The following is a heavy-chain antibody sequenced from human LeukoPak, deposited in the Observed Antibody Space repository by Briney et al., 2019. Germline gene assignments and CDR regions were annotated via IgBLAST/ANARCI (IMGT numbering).Heavy chain of an antibody. V-gene: IGHV4-59*01. Sequence: SETLSLTCTVSGGSISSYYGSWIRQPPGKGLEWIGYIYYSGSTNYNPSLKSRVTISVDTSKNQFSLKLNSVTAADTAVYYCARAPDFWSGHFDYWGQGTLVTVSS. D-gene: IGHD3-3*01. CDR1: GGSISSYY. J-gene: IGHJ4*02. CDR3: ARAPDFWSGHFDY. CDR2: IYYSGST.